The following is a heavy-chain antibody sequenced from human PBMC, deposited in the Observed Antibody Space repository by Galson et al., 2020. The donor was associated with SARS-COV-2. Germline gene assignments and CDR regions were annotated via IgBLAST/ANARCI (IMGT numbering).Heavy chain of an antibody. CDR2: IHPGGSDT. CDR1: GYSLTSYR. V-gene: IGHV5-51*01. J-gene: IGHJ3*02. Sequence: GEYLKIPCQGPGYSLTSYRIDRVRQTPGKGLEWMGIIHPGGSDTRYSPSLQGQVTISADKYISPANQQWTCLGASDTSMYYCARPAVRYSYGDGVDIWCQETMVAVSS. CDR3: ARPAVRYSYGDGVDI. D-gene: IGHD5-18*01.